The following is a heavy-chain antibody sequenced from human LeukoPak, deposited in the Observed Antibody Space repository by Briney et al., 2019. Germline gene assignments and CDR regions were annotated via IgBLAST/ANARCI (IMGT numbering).Heavy chain of an antibody. Sequence: PSETLSLTCAVYGGSFSGYYWSWIRQPPGKGLEWIGEINHSGSTNYNPSLKSRVTISVDTSKNQFSLKLSSVTAADTAVYYCAKGGDSSGYYPPHFDYWGQGTLVTVSS. J-gene: IGHJ4*02. D-gene: IGHD3-22*01. V-gene: IGHV4-34*01. CDR1: GGSFSGYY. CDR2: INHSGST. CDR3: AKGGDSSGYYPPHFDY.